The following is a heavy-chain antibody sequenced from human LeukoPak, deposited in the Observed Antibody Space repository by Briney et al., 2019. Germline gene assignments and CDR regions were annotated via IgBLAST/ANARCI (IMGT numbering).Heavy chain of an antibody. Sequence: PGGSLRLSCAASGFNFGDYSMNWVRQAPGKGLEWVAVISSDGTNKYYADFVKGRFTISRDNSKSTLYLEMNSLRSEDTAVFHCVRGHLLGQLASPDYWGQGTLVTVSS. D-gene: IGHD5-18*01. V-gene: IGHV3-30*03. CDR1: GFNFGDYS. J-gene: IGHJ4*02. CDR3: VRGHLLGQLASPDY. CDR2: ISSDGTNK.